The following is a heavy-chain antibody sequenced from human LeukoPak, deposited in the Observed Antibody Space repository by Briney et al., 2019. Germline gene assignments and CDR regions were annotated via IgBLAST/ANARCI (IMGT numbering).Heavy chain of an antibody. CDR2: INPGNGNT. J-gene: IGHJ4*02. V-gene: IGHV1-3*01. Sequence: ASVKVSCKASGYTLTDYDIHWVRQAPGQRLEWMGWINPGNGNTKYSQKFQGRVTITRDTSASTAYMELSSLTSEDTAVYYCANWAGTPAGYFSGPLDYWGQGTLVTVSS. CDR3: ANWAGTPAGYFSGPLDY. CDR1: GYTLTDYD. D-gene: IGHD6-19*01.